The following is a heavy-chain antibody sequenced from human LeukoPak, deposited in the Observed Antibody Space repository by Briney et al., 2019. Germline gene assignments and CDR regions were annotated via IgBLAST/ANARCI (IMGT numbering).Heavy chain of an antibody. CDR2: IRSKPNNYAT. Sequence: GGSLRLSCTASGFTFSGAAMHWVRQASGKGPEWVGHIRSKPNNYATAYAASVKGRFTISRDDSKNTLYLQMNSLRAEDTAVYYCARQVAGPYYFDYWGQGTLVTVSS. CDR1: GFTFSGAA. J-gene: IGHJ4*02. V-gene: IGHV3-73*01. D-gene: IGHD6-19*01. CDR3: ARQVAGPYYFDY.